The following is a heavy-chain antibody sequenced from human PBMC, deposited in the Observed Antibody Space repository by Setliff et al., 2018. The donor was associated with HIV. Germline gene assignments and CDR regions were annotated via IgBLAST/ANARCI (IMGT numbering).Heavy chain of an antibody. CDR1: GYTFTSYG. V-gene: IGHV1-18*01. D-gene: IGHD2-2*01. CDR2: ISPYNGHT. Sequence: GASVKVSCKASGYTFTSYGIGWVRQAPGQGLEWMGWISPYNGHTNYAQKLQGRVTMTTDTSTSTTYMELTSLRPDDTAVYYCARWSCGRATCYDSPYNWFDPWGQGTLVTVSS. CDR3: ARWSCGRATCYDSPYNWFDP. J-gene: IGHJ5*02.